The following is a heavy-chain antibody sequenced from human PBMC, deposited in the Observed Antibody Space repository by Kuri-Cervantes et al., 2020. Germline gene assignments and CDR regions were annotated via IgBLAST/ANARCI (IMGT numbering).Heavy chain of an antibody. CDR2: IWYDGSNK. J-gene: IGHJ4*02. CDR3: ARSPRYDSSGYRDYFDY. V-gene: IGHV3-33*08. D-gene: IGHD3-22*01. CDR1: GFTFSSYG. Sequence: GGSLRLSCAASGFTFSSYGMHWVRQAPGKGLEWVAVIWYDGSNKYYADSVKGRFTISRDNSKNTLYLQMNSLRAEDTAAYYCARSPRYDSSGYRDYFDYWGQGTLVTVSS.